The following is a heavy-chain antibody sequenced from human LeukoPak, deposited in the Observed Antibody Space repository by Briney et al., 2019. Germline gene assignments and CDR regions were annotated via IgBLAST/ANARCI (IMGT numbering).Heavy chain of an antibody. CDR2: ISYSGST. CDR1: GVSISSTSYY. D-gene: IGHD3-22*01. CDR3: ARHYDSSGYYSFDY. J-gene: IGHJ4*02. Sequence: SETLSLTCTVSGVSISSTSYYWGWIRQPPGKGLEWIGSISYSGSTYYNPSLKSRVTISVDTSKNQFSLNLSSVTAADTAVFYCARHYDSSGYYSFDYWGQGTLVTVSS. V-gene: IGHV4-39*01.